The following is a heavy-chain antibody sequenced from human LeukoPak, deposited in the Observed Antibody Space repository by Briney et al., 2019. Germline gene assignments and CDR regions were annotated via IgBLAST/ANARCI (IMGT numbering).Heavy chain of an antibody. CDR2: INPNHGDT. CDR1: GYTFTGYY. Sequence: ASVKVSCKASGYTFTGYYMHWVRQAPGQGLEWMGWINPNHGDTNYAQKFQDRVSMTRDTSISTAYMHLSRLRSADTAVYYCARVSGYHWESSYDYWGQGTLVTVSS. V-gene: IGHV1-2*02. J-gene: IGHJ4*02. CDR3: ARVSGYHWESSYDY. D-gene: IGHD5-12*01.